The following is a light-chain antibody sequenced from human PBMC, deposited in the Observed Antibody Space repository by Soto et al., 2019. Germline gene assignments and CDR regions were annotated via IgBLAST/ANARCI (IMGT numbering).Light chain of an antibody. J-gene: IGKJ1*01. V-gene: IGKV3-20*01. Sequence: EIVLTQSPGTLSLSPGERATLSCRASQSVSSSYLAWYQQKPGQAPRLLIYVASSRATGIPDRFSGSGSGTDFTLTIGRLEPEDFAVYYCQQYGSSPTTFGQGTKVDIK. CDR2: VAS. CDR1: QSVSSSY. CDR3: QQYGSSPTT.